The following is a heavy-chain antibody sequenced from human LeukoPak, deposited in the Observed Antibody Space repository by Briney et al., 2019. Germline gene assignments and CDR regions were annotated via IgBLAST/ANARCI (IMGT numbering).Heavy chain of an antibody. V-gene: IGHV4-59*01. CDR2: INYSGST. Sequence: PSETLSLTCTVSGGSISSYYWSWIRQPPGKGLEWIGYINYSGSTNYNPSLKSRVTISVDTSKNQFSLKLSSVTAADTAVYHCARSPPPLAYCGGDCYAWYFDLWGRGTLVTVSS. CDR1: GGSISSYY. D-gene: IGHD2-21*02. CDR3: ARSPPPLAYCGGDCYAWYFDL. J-gene: IGHJ2*01.